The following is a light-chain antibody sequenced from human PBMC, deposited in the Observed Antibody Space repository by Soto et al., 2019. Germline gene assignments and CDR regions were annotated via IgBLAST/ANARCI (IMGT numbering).Light chain of an antibody. CDR1: GSDVGAYRY. V-gene: IGLV2-14*01. CDR2: DVS. CDR3: DSYTRSSSYA. Sequence: QSVLTQPASVSGSPGQSITISCTGTGSDVGAYRYVSWYQQHPGQAPKLIIYDVSNRPSGVSDRFSGSKSGNTASLTISGLQSEDEADYYCDSYTRSSSYAFGTGTRSPS. J-gene: IGLJ1*01.